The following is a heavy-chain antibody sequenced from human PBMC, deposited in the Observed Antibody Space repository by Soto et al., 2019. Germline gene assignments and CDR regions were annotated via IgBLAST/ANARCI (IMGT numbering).Heavy chain of an antibody. Sequence: GGSLRLSCAASGFTFSSYWMHWVRQAPGKGLVWVSRINSDGSSTSYADSVKGRFTISRDNAKNTLYLQMNSLRAEDTAVYYCARAGDSSSWYPYYGMDVWGQGTTVTVSS. CDR1: GFTFSSYW. CDR3: ARAGDSSSWYPYYGMDV. J-gene: IGHJ6*02. CDR2: INSDGSST. D-gene: IGHD6-13*01. V-gene: IGHV3-74*01.